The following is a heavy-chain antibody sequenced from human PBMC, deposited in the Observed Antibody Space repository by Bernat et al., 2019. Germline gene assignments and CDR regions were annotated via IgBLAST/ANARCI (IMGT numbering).Heavy chain of an antibody. Sequence: EVQLVESGGGLVQPGGSLKLSCAASGFTFSGSAMHWVRQASGKGLEWVGHIRSKANSYATAYAASVKGRFTISRDDSKNTAYLQMNSLKTEDTAVYYCRGGYDPDYWGQGTLVTVSS. D-gene: IGHD5-12*01. CDR3: RGGYDPDY. V-gene: IGHV3-73*02. CDR2: IRSKANSYAT. CDR1: GFTFSGSA. J-gene: IGHJ4*02.